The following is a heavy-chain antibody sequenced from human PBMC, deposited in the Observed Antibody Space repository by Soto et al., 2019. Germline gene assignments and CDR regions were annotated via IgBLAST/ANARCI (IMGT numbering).Heavy chain of an antibody. V-gene: IGHV4-31*03. CDR3: ANVAPTLYYFDS. CDR2: IYYSGST. CDR1: GGSISSSGYY. Sequence: PSETLSLTCTVSGGSISSSGYYWSWILQHPGKGLEWIGYIYYSGSTYYNPSLKSRVTISVDTSKNQFSLRLSSVTAADTAVYYCANVAPTLYYFDSWGQGTLVTVSS. J-gene: IGHJ4*02.